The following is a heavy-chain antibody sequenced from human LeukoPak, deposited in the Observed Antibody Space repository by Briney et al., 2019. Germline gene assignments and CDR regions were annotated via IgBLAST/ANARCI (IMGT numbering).Heavy chain of an antibody. Sequence: GGSLRLSCAASGFTFTTYEMNWVRQAPGEGLEWGSYISGSGSSIYYADSVEGRFTISRDNAKHSLYLQMNSLRAEDTAVYYCARDDVLSLGISFDLWGRGTLVTVSS. D-gene: IGHD3-10*02. CDR2: ISGSGSSI. J-gene: IGHJ2*01. CDR3: ARDDVLSLGISFDL. V-gene: IGHV3-48*03. CDR1: GFTFTTYE.